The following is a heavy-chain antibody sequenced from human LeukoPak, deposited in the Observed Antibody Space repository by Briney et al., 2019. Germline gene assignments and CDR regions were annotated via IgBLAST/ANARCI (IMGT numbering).Heavy chain of an antibody. CDR3: ARRLATVRSPFDI. J-gene: IGHJ3*02. V-gene: IGHV5-10-1*01. CDR1: GSSFTTYW. CDR2: IDPSDSYT. D-gene: IGHD3-16*01. Sequence: GASLKIFCKGSGSSFTTYWISWVRPMPGKGQEWMGMIDPSDSYTNYSPSFQGHVTISADKSISTAYLQWSSLQASDTAMYYCARRLATVRSPFDIWGQGTMVTVSS.